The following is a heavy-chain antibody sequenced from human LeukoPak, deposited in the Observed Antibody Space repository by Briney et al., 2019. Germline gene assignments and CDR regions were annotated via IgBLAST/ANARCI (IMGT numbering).Heavy chain of an antibody. Sequence: SETLSLTCAVSGGSISSGIWWSWVRQPPGKGLEWIGEIYHSGSTNYNPSLKSRVTISVDKSKNQLSLKLTSVTAADTAVYYCARIGNYYFDYWGQGTLVTVSS. CDR3: ARIGNYYFDY. J-gene: IGHJ4*02. CDR1: GGSISSGIW. V-gene: IGHV4-4*02. D-gene: IGHD1-1*01. CDR2: IYHSGST.